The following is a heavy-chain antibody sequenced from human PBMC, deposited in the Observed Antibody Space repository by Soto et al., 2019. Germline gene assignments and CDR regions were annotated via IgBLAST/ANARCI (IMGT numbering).Heavy chain of an antibody. CDR1: GYPFTSYG. CDR2: ISGYNGKR. V-gene: IGHV1-18*01. J-gene: IGHJ3*02. D-gene: IGHD5-12*01. Sequence: QGQLLQSGDEVKTPGASVRVSCTASGYPFTSYGISWVRQAPGQGLEWVAWISGYNGKRDTAQKFQGRVTMTLDTSTDTAHMELGDLTSADTAVYYCARGRIVASIHDAFEIWGQGTKVTVSS. CDR3: ARGRIVASIHDAFEI.